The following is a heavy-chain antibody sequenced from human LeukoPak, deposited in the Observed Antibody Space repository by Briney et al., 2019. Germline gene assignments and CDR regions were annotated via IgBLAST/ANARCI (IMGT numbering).Heavy chain of an antibody. V-gene: IGHV3-30-3*01. Sequence: GRSLRLSCAASGFTFSSYAMHWVRQAPGKGLEWVAVISYDGSNKYYADSVKGRFTISRDSSKNTLYLQVNSLRAEDTAVYYCARGDPRSVYYGPTNWGQGTLVTVSS. J-gene: IGHJ4*02. CDR3: ARGDPRSVYYGPTN. CDR2: ISYDGSNK. CDR1: GFTFSSYA. D-gene: IGHD3-9*01.